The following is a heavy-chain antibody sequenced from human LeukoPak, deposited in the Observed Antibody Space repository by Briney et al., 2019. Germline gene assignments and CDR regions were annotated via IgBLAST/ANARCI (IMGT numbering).Heavy chain of an antibody. V-gene: IGHV1-69*13. CDR2: IIPIFGTA. J-gene: IGHJ5*02. Sequence: ASVKVSCKASGGTFISYAISWVRQAPGQGLEWMGGIIPIFGTANYAQKFQGRVTITADESTSTAYMELSSLRSEDTAVYYCARDQSIQPSWFDPWGQGTLVTVSS. D-gene: IGHD5-18*01. CDR1: GGTFISYA. CDR3: ARDQSIQPSWFDP.